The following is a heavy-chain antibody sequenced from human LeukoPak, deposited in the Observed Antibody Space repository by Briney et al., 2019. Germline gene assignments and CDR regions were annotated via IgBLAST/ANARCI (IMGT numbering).Heavy chain of an antibody. V-gene: IGHV1-69*13. D-gene: IGHD3-10*01. CDR3: ARGGITMVRGVILHMDV. CDR1: GGTFSSYA. Sequence: SVKVSCKASGGTFSSYAISWVRQAPGQGLEWMGGIIPIFGTANYAQKFQGRVTITADESTSTAYMELSSLRSEDTAVYYCARGGITMVRGVILHMDVWGKGTTVTVSS. CDR2: IIPIFGTA. J-gene: IGHJ6*03.